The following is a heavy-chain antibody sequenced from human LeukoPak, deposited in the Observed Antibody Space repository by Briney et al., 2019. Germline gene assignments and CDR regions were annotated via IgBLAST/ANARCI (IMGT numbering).Heavy chain of an antibody. Sequence: ASVKVSCKASGYTFISYDINWVRQATGQGIEWMGWMNPNSGNTGYAQKFWGRLTMTRYTSVSTAYMELSSLRSEDTAVDYFSRGSVPPELWFGDYSYYYFYGMDVWGQGTTVTVSS. CDR2: MNPNSGNT. J-gene: IGHJ6*02. CDR1: GYTFISYD. V-gene: IGHV1-8*01. CDR3: SRGSVPPELWFGDYSYYYFYGMDV. D-gene: IGHD3-10*01.